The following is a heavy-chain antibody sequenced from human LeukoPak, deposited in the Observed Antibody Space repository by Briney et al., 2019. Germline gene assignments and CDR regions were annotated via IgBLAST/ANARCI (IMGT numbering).Heavy chain of an antibody. V-gene: IGHV1-2*06. D-gene: IGHD6-13*01. CDR1: GYTFTGYY. CDR2: INPNSGGT. CDR3: TGYSSSWRADY. Sequence: ASVEVSCKASGYTFTGYYMHWVRQAPGQGLEWMGRINPNSGGTNYAQKFQGRVTMTRDTSISTAYMELSRLRSDDTAVYYCTGYSSSWRADYWGQGTLVTVSS. J-gene: IGHJ4*02.